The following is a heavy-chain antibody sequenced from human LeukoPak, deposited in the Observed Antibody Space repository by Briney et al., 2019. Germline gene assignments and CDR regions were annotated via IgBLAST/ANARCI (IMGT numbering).Heavy chain of an antibody. J-gene: IGHJ4*02. CDR2: VSGHNGDT. Sequence: ASVKVSCKASGYTFISYGISWVRQAPGRGLEWMGWVSGHNGDTNYAQKVQGRVTMTTDTSTSTAYMELRSLRSDDTAVYYCARRAGALNPFDYWGQGTLVTVSS. CDR3: ARRAGALNPFDY. V-gene: IGHV1-18*01. D-gene: IGHD1-14*01. CDR1: GYTFISYG.